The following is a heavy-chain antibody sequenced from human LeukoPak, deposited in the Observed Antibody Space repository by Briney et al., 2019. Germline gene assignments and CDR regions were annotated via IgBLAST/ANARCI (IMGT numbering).Heavy chain of an antibody. J-gene: IGHJ4*02. CDR1: GFTFSSYG. CDR3: AKDWGLRLGELSPY. V-gene: IGHV3-30*02. CDR2: IRYDGSNK. D-gene: IGHD3-16*02. Sequence: PGGSLRLSCAASGFTFSSYGMHWVRQAPGKGLEWVAVIRYDGSNKYYADSVKGRFTISRDNSKNTLYLQMNSLRAEDTAVYYCAKDWGLRLGELSPYWGQGTLVTVSS.